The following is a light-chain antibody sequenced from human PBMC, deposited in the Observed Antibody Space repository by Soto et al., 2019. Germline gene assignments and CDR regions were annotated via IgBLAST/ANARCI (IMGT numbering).Light chain of an antibody. J-gene: IGKJ1*01. V-gene: IGKV3-20*01. CDR3: QQYDSSPWT. Sequence: EIVLTQSPGTLSLSPGERATLSCRASQSVSSNYLAWYQQKPGQAPRLLIYGASSRATRIPDRFSGSGSGTDFTRTISRLEPEDFAVYYCQQYDSSPWTFGQGTKVEIK. CDR2: GAS. CDR1: QSVSSNY.